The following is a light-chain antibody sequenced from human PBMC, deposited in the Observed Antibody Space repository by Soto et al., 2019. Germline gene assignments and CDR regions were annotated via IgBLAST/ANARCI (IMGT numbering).Light chain of an antibody. V-gene: IGKV3-15*01. CDR2: GAS. CDR3: QQYNNWPQT. Sequence: EIVMTQSPATLSVSPGERATLSCRASQSVSSNLAWYQQKPGQAPRLLMYGASTGATGIPARFSGSGSGTEFTLTISSLQSEDFAVYYCQQYNNWPQTFGQGTKVEIK. J-gene: IGKJ1*01. CDR1: QSVSSN.